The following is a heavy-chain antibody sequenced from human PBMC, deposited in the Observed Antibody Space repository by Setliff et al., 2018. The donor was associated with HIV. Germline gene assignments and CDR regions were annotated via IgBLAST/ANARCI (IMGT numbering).Heavy chain of an antibody. CDR2: INSDGSST. CDR3: ARDTAGFDP. V-gene: IGHV3-74*03. Sequence: LRLSCAASGFTVSTYWMHWVRQAPGKGLVWVSRINSDGSSTKYADSVKGRFTISRDNAKNSLYLQMDSLRGEDTAVYYCARDTAGFDPWGQGTLVTVSS. CDR1: GFTVSTYW. J-gene: IGHJ5*02. D-gene: IGHD2-21*02.